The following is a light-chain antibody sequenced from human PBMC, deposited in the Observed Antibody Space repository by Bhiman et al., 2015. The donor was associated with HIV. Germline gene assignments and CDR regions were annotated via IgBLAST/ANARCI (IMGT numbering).Light chain of an antibody. V-gene: IGLV6-57*01. J-gene: IGLJ3*02. CDR3: QSQRV. CDR2: EHD. CDR1: SGSIAADY. Sequence: NFMLTQPHSVSESPGRTISISCSRNSGSIAADYVQWFQQRPGTSPITVIYEHDQRPSGVPDRFSGSIDSSSNSASLTISGLKTEDEADYYCQSQRVFGGGTKLTVL.